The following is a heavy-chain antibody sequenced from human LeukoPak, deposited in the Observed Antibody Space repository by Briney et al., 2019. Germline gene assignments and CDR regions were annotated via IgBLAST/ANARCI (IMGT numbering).Heavy chain of an antibody. J-gene: IGHJ6*03. V-gene: IGHV3-23*01. Sequence: GGSLRLSCSASGFAFSNHAMSWVRQAPGKGLEWVSAISGSLGTTYYAPSVKGRFTISRDNSKRVVFLQMDSLRAEDTAVYYCGKVLKNYSERIFFGAGGKGKKVSV. CDR1: GFAFSNHA. D-gene: IGHD3-16*01. CDR2: ISGSLGTT. CDR3: GKVLKNYSERIFFGA.